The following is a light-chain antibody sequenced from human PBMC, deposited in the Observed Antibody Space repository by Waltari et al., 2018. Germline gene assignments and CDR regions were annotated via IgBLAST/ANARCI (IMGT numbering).Light chain of an antibody. Sequence: EIVLTQSPGTLSLSPGERATLSCRPSQSVSSSYLAWYQQKPGQAPRLLIHGASSRATGIPDRFSGSGSGTDFTLTISRLEPEDFAVYYCQQYGSSPRVTFGPGTKVDIK. CDR3: QQYGSSPRVT. V-gene: IGKV3-20*01. J-gene: IGKJ3*01. CDR2: GAS. CDR1: QSVSSSY.